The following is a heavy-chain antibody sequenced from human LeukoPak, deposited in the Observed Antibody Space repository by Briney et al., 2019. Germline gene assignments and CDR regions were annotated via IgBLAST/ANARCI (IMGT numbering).Heavy chain of an antibody. CDR3: ARGGHSRFDS. D-gene: IGHD4-23*01. V-gene: IGHV3-7*01. CDR2: MKEDGTDE. Sequence: HTGGSLRLSCTASGFTLSAYTMSWVRQAPGKGLEWVAKMKEDGTDESYVDSVKGRFTISRENAKNSLYMQMNSLRAEDTAVYYCARGGHSRFDSWGQGTLVTVSS. CDR1: GFTLSAYT. J-gene: IGHJ4*02.